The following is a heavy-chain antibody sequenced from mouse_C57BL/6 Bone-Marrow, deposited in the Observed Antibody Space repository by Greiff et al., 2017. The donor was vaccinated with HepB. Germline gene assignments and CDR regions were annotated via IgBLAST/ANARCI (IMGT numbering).Heavy chain of an antibody. V-gene: IGHV1-54*01. CDR1: GYAFTNYL. CDR3: ARRGYGNYAAWFAY. J-gene: IGHJ3*01. Sequence: LQESGAELVRPGTSVKVSCKASGYAFTNYLIEWVKQRPGQGLEWIGVINPGSGGTNYNEKFKGKATLTADKSSSTAYMQLSSLTSEDSAVYFCARRGYGNYAAWFAYWGQGTLVTVSA. D-gene: IGHD2-10*02. CDR2: INPGSGGT.